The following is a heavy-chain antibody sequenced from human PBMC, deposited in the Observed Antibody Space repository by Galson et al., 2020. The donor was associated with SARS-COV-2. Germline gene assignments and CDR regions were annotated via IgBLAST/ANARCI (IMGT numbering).Heavy chain of an antibody. D-gene: IGHD1-26*01. CDR1: GYTFTSYG. J-gene: IGHJ3*02. CDR2: ISAYNGNT. V-gene: IGHV1-18*04. CDR3: ARDSGSYIFRFDDAFDI. Sequence: ASVKVSCKASGYTFTSYGISWVRQAPGQGLEWMGWISAYNGNTNYAQKLQGRVTMTTDTSTSTAYMELRSLRSDDTAVYYCARDSGSYIFRFDDAFDIWGQGTMVTVSS.